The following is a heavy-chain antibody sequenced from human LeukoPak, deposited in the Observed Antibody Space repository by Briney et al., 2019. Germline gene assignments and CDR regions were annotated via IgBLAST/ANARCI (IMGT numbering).Heavy chain of an antibody. CDR1: GDSISSSDYC. D-gene: IGHD2-8*01. Sequence: PSETLSLTCTVSGDSISSSDYCWSWIRQPPGRGLEFVGCLHFSGSTYYNPSLNGRVTISVDTSKNQFSLNLYSMTAADTALYFCARHRSHHGWFDPWGQGTLVTVSS. CDR3: ARHRSHHGWFDP. J-gene: IGHJ5*02. CDR2: LHFSGST. V-gene: IGHV4-39*01.